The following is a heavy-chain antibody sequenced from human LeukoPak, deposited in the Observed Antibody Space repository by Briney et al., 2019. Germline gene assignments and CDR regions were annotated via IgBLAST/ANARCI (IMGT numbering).Heavy chain of an antibody. CDR2: IIPILGIA. D-gene: IGHD2-21*02. J-gene: IGHJ4*02. CDR3: ARVRRGGDHREPDY. Sequence: SVKVSCKASGGTFSSYAISWVRQAPGQGLEWMGRIIPILGIANNAQKFQGRVTITADKSTSTAYMELSSLRSEDTAVYYCARVRRGGDHREPDYWGQGTLVTVSS. CDR1: GGTFSSYA. V-gene: IGHV1-69*04.